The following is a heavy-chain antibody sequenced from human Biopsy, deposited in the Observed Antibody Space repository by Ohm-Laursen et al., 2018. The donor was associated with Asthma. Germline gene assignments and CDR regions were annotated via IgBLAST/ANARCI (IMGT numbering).Heavy chain of an antibody. D-gene: IGHD3-10*01. Sequence: PSVKVSCKTSGYTFNSAGITWVRQAPGQGLEWMGWISVYNGNTKVAQKLQDRVTMITDTSTSTACMELRSLRSDDTAVYFCARAVDYSHYYGIDVWGQGTTVTVS. V-gene: IGHV1-18*01. J-gene: IGHJ6*02. CDR2: ISVYNGNT. CDR1: GYTFNSAG. CDR3: ARAVDYSHYYGIDV.